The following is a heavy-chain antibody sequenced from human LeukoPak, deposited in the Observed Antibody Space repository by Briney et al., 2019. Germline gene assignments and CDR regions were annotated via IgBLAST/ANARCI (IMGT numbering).Heavy chain of an antibody. CDR3: ARFEDGSSWPWPGLDY. CDR1: GYTFTNFY. CDR2: INPSGANT. D-gene: IGHD6-13*01. V-gene: IGHV1-46*01. Sequence: ASVKVSCKTSGYTFTNFYMHWVRQAPGQGLEWMGIINPSGANTGYAQRVQGRVTMTTDTSTSTAYMELRSLRTDDTAMYYCARFEDGSSWPWPGLDYWGQGTLVTVSS. J-gene: IGHJ4*02.